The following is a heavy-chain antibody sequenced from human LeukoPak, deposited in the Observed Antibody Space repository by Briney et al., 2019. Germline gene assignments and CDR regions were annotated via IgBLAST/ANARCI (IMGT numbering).Heavy chain of an antibody. J-gene: IGHJ3*02. Sequence: ASVKVSCKASGYTFTGHYIHWVRQAPGRGLEWMGWIHPNTGGTKYAQKFQGRVTMTRDTSSSTAYMELSSLRSADTAVYYCASEYKYDSSGANAFDIWGQGTMVTVSS. CDR1: GYTFTGHY. D-gene: IGHD3-22*01. V-gene: IGHV1-2*02. CDR3: ASEYKYDSSGANAFDI. CDR2: IHPNTGGT.